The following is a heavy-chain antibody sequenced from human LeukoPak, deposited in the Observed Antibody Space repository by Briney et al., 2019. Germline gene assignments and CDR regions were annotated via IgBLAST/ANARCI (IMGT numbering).Heavy chain of an antibody. D-gene: IGHD3-22*01. CDR1: GFTFSSYW. CDR2: IKQDGSEK. CDR3: ARDPLTYYYDSSGYP. V-gene: IGHV3-7*03. J-gene: IGHJ5*02. Sequence: GGSLRLSCAASGFTFSSYWMSWVRQAPGKGLEWVANIKQDGSEKYYVDSVKGRFTISRDNAKNSLYLQMNRLRAEDTAVYYCARDPLTYYYDSSGYPSGQGTLVTVSS.